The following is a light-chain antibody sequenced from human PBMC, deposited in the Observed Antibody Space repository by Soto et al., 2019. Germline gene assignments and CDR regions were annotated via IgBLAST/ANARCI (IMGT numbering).Light chain of an antibody. CDR3: HQFGSSPFT. Sequence: EILLTQSPGTLSLSPGESATLSCKASQTPRGNYFAWDRQTPGQAPRLLVYGPSLRAAGIPDRFSGSGSRTEFNLTINRVEPEDFAVYYWHQFGSSPFTFGPVTRVDI. CDR2: GPS. J-gene: IGKJ3*01. CDR1: QTPRGNY. V-gene: IGKV3-20*01.